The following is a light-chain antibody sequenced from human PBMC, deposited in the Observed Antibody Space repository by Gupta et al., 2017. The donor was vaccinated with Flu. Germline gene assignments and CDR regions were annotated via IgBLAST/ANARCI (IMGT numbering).Light chain of an antibody. V-gene: IGLV2-11*02. CDR1: SSDVGGNSY. J-gene: IGLJ1*01. CDR2: DVI. CDR3: CSFGGSYSSAYV. Sequence: QSVLTQPRSVSGSPGQSVTLSCTGISSDVGGNSYVSWYQHYPGKAPKLMIFDVIKRPSGVPDRFYGSKSANAASLTISGLQAEDEADYYCCSFGGSYSSAYVFGTRTKVTVL.